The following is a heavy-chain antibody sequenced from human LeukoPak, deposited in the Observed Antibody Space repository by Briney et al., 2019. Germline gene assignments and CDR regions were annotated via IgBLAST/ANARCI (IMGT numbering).Heavy chain of an antibody. J-gene: IGHJ4*02. CDR1: GFTFSDFY. CDR2: ISGGGSTI. CDR3: AGHLGNHSSTDAFDY. Sequence: GGSLRLSCAASGFTFSDFYMTWIRQAPGKGLEWISYISGGGSTIYYEDSVKGRFTISRDNAKNSLYLQMNSLRAEDTAVYYCAGHLGNHSSTDAFDYWGQRALVTVSS. V-gene: IGHV3-11*01. D-gene: IGHD6-13*01.